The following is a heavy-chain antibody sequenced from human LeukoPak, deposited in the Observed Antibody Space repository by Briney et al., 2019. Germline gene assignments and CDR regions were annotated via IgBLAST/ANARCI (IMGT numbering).Heavy chain of an antibody. V-gene: IGHV3-30*02. D-gene: IGHD2-21*02. CDR3: VRDRDWAFDY. J-gene: IGHJ4*02. CDR2: VRSDGSDK. Sequence: GGSLRLSCGASGFTFTYYGMHWVRQAPGKGLEWVTFVRSDGSDKYYADSVKGRFTFSRDNSKNTVYLQMNSPRPEDTAVYYCVRDRDWAFDYWGQGSLVTVSS. CDR1: GFTFTYYG.